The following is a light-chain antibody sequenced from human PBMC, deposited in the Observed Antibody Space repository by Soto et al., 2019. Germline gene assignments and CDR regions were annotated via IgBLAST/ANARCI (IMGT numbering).Light chain of an antibody. CDR3: QQANSFPLT. J-gene: IGKJ4*01. V-gene: IGKV3-15*01. CDR2: SAS. Sequence: EIVMTQSPVTLSVSPGERATLSCRASQSVSTNLAWYQQKPGQGPRLLIYSASTGATGIPARFSASGSGTEFTLTISTLQSEDFATYFCQQANSFPLTFGGGTKVEIK. CDR1: QSVSTN.